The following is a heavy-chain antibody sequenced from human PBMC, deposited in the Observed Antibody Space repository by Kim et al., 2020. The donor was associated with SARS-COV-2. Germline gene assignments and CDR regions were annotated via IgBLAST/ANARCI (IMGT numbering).Heavy chain of an antibody. CDR1: GYTFTSYD. J-gene: IGHJ6*02. CDR2: MNPNSGNT. V-gene: IGHV1-8*01. D-gene: IGHD6-19*01. CDR3: ARGEAVAGRRYGMDV. Sequence: ASVKVSCKASGYTFTSYDINWVRQATGQGLEWMGWMNPNSGNTGYAQKFQGRVTMTRNTSISTAYMELSSLRSEDTAVYYCARGEAVAGRRYGMDVWGQGTTVTVSS.